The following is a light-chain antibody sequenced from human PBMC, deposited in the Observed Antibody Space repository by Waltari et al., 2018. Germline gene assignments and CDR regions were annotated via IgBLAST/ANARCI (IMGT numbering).Light chain of an antibody. CDR2: EVS. CDR3: MQGIQLPLT. J-gene: IGKJ4*01. CDR1: QSLLHSSGKTY. Sequence: DIVMTQTPLSLPVTPGEPASISCRSSQSLLHSSGKTYLYWYLQKPGQSPQLLIHEVSDQASGVPDRFSGSGSGTDFTLKISRVEAEDVGIYYCMQGIQLPLTFGGGTKVEIK. V-gene: IGKV2D-29*02.